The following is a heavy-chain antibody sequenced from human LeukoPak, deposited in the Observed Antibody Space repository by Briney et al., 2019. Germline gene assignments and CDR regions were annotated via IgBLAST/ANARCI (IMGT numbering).Heavy chain of an antibody. CDR3: AREGLAARPNDAFDI. CDR1: GGSISSYY. V-gene: IGHV4-59*01. Sequence: SETLSLTCTVSGGSISSYYWSWIRQPPGKGLEWIGYIYYSGSTNYNPSLKSRVTISVDTSKNQFSLKLSSVTAADTAVYYCAREGLAARPNDAFDIWGQGTMVTVSS. D-gene: IGHD6-6*01. CDR2: IYYSGST. J-gene: IGHJ3*02.